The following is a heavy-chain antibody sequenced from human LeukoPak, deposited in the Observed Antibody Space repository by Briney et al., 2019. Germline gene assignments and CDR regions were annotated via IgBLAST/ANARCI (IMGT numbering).Heavy chain of an antibody. CDR2: IYYSGST. V-gene: IGHV4-59*01. J-gene: IGHJ4*02. D-gene: IGHD2-2*01. Sequence: PSETLSLTCTGSGGSISSYYWSWIRQPPGKGVKWIGYIYYSGSTNYNPSLKSRVTISVDTSKNQFSLKLSSVTAADTAVYYCAREALPGYDLDYWGQGTLVTVSS. CDR3: AREALPGYDLDY. CDR1: GGSISSYY.